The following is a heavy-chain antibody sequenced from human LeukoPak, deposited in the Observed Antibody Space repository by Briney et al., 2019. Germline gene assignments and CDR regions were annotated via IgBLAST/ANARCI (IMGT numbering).Heavy chain of an antibody. CDR1: GFTFSDFY. J-gene: IGHJ6*04. D-gene: IGHD6-25*01. CDR2: ISSCSSYT. CDR3: VRGQEVGGNYYGIDV. V-gene: IGHV3-11*03. Sequence: PGGSLSLSCAASGFTFSDFYMRWIRQAPGGGLEWVSYISSCSSYTNHAESVKGRFTISRDNATNSPYLQMNNLRADDTAVYYCVRGQEVGGNYYGIDVWGEGTTVTVPS.